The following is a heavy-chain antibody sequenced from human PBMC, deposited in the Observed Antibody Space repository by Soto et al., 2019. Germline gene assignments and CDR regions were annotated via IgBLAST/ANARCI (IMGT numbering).Heavy chain of an antibody. J-gene: IGHJ4*02. CDR1: GYTFTSYC. CDR2: ISTYNGNT. CDR3: ARGAYGDYLADY. V-gene: IGHV1-18*01. Sequence: ASVKVSCKASGYTFTSYCISWVRQAPGQGLEWMGWISTYNGNTNYAQKLQGRVTMTTDTSTSTAHMELRSLRSDDTAVYYCARGAYGDYLADYWGQGTLVTVSS. D-gene: IGHD4-17*01.